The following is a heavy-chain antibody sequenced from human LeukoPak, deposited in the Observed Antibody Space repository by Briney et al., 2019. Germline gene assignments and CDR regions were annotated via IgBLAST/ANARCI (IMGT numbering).Heavy chain of an antibody. V-gene: IGHV1-18*01. J-gene: IGHJ4*02. D-gene: IGHD1-7*01. CDR2: ISAYNGNT. Sequence: ASVKVSCKASGYTFTSYGISWVRQAPGQGLEWMGWISAYNGNTNYAQKPQGRVTMTTDTSTSTAYMELRSLRSDDTAVYYCARVRMRYSDWNYPRQLDYWGQGTLVTVSS. CDR1: GYTFTSYG. CDR3: ARVRMRYSDWNYPRQLDY.